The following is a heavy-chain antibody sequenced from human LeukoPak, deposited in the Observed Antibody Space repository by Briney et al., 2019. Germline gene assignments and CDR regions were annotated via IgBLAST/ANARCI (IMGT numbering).Heavy chain of an antibody. CDR3: ARTRYGSGSYTYLDY. CDR2: IYTSGST. D-gene: IGHD3-10*01. CDR1: GGSISNFY. V-gene: IGHV4-4*07. Sequence: SETLSLTCTVSGGSISNFYWSWIRQPAGKGLEWIGRIYTSGSTNYNPSLKSRVTMSIDTSKSQFSLKLSSVTAADTAVYYCARTRYGSGSYTYLDYWGQGTLVAVSS. J-gene: IGHJ4*02.